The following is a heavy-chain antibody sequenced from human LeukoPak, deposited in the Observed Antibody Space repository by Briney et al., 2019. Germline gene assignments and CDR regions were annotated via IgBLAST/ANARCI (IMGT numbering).Heavy chain of an antibody. CDR3: AKCGDYDILSGDYVSDL. V-gene: IGHV3-23*01. CDR1: GFIYRNYA. CDR2: ITDSGDTI. J-gene: IGHJ4*02. D-gene: IGHD3-9*01. Sequence: GGSVRLSCAASGFIYRNYAEMGPRDAPGKALEGVAAITDSGDTIYYADSVKGRFTICRDNSKYTLYVEMNTLRAEDTALYYCAKCGDYDILSGDYVSDLWGEGTLVTVS.